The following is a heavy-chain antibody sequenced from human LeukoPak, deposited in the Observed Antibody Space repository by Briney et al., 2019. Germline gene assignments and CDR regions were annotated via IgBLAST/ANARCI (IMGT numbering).Heavy chain of an antibody. Sequence: GGFLRLSCAASGFIFSSYSMNWVRQAPGKGLEWVSSISSSSSYIYYADSVKGRFTISRDNAKNSLYLQMNSLRAEDTAVYYCARDTDSYGSRPFDYWGQGTLVTVSS. D-gene: IGHD5-18*01. CDR2: ISSSSSYI. CDR1: GFIFSSYS. J-gene: IGHJ4*02. V-gene: IGHV3-21*01. CDR3: ARDTDSYGSRPFDY.